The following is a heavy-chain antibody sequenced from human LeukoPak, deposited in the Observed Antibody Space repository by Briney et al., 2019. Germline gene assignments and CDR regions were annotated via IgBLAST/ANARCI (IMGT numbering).Heavy chain of an antibody. CDR2: ISWNSGSI. D-gene: IGHD6-13*01. CDR1: GFTLDDYA. CDR3: AKDDRIAAAGDRPNWFDP. Sequence: GRSLRLSCAASGFTLDDYAMHWVRHAPGKGLEWVSGISWNSGSIGYADSVKGRFTISRDNAKNSLYLQMNSLRAEDTALYYCAKDDRIAAAGDRPNWFDPWGQGTLVTVSS. V-gene: IGHV3-9*01. J-gene: IGHJ5*02.